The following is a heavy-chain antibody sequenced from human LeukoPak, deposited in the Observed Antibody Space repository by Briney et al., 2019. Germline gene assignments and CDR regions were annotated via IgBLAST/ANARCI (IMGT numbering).Heavy chain of an antibody. Sequence: PSETLSLTCAVYGGSFSGYYWSWIRQPPGKGLEWIGEINHSGSTNYNPSLKSRVTISVDTSKNQFFLKLSSVTAADTAVYYCARHTRIRYNWIRFDYWGQGTPVTVSS. D-gene: IGHD1-20*01. CDR1: GGSFSGYY. CDR3: ARHTRIRYNWIRFDY. V-gene: IGHV4-34*01. J-gene: IGHJ4*02. CDR2: INHSGST.